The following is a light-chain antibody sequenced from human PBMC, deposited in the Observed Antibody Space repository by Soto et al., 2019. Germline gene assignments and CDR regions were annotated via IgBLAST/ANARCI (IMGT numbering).Light chain of an antibody. CDR2: GPS. V-gene: IGKV3-15*01. CDR3: QQYNNWPLT. J-gene: IGKJ4*01. Sequence: EILMTQSPATLSVSPGERATLSCRASQSISSNLAWYQQKPGQAPRLLIYGPSTRATGIPARFSGSGSGTEFTLTISSLQSEDFAVYYCQQYNNWPLTFGGGTKVDIK. CDR1: QSISSN.